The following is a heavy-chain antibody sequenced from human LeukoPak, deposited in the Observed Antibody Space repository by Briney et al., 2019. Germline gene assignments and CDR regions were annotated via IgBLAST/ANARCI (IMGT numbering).Heavy chain of an antibody. CDR2: IIPIFGTT. CDR3: ASNGHFWSGYYTHYYYMDV. Sequence: SVKVSCKASGGTFSSYAISWVRQAPGQGLEWMGGIIPIFGTTNYAQQFQGRVTITADKSTTTAYMELNSLRSEDTAVYYCASNGHFWSGYYTHYYYMDVWGKGTTVTVSS. J-gene: IGHJ6*03. V-gene: IGHV1-69*06. D-gene: IGHD3-3*01. CDR1: GGTFSSYA.